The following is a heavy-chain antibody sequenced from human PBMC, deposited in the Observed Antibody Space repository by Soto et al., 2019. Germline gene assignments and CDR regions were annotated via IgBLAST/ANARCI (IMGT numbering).Heavy chain of an antibody. Sequence: AAVKVSFKASRCTFSSYASSWVRQSPGQGLEWMGGIIPIFGTANYAQKFQGRVTITADESTSTAYMELSSLRSEDTAVYYCARGDYDSSGYYDSNNWFDPWGQGTLVTVSS. CDR2: IIPIFGTA. CDR3: ARGDYDSSGYYDSNNWFDP. D-gene: IGHD3-22*01. J-gene: IGHJ5*02. CDR1: RCTFSSYA. V-gene: IGHV1-69*13.